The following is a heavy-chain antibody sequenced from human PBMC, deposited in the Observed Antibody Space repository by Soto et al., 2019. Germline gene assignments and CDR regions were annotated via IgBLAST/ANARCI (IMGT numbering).Heavy chain of an antibody. Sequence: ASVKVSCKASGGPFSRYAISWVRQAPAPGLEWMGGIIPIFGTANYAQKFQCRVTITSDESTSTAYVEVRSLRSEDTAVHYCAKPNYYYCGMDVWGQGTTVTVSS. V-gene: IGHV1-69*13. J-gene: IGHJ6*02. CDR2: IIPIFGTA. CDR3: AKPNYYYCGMDV. CDR1: GGPFSRYA.